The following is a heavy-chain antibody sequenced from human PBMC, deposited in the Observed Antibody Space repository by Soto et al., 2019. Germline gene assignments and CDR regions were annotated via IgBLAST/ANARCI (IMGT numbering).Heavy chain of an antibody. CDR3: AKDLRRLVPAAFPSRAGMDV. Sequence: QVQLVESGGXVVQPGRSLRLSCAASGFTFSSYGMHWVRQAPGKGLEWVAVISYDGSNKYYADSVKGRFTISRDNSKNTLYLQMNSLRAEDTAVYYCAKDLRRLVPAAFPSRAGMDVWGQGTTVTVSS. CDR2: ISYDGSNK. CDR1: GFTFSSYG. D-gene: IGHD2-2*01. J-gene: IGHJ6*02. V-gene: IGHV3-30*18.